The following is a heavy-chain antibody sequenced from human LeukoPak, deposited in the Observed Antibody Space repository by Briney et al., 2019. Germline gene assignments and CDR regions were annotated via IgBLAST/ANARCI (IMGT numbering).Heavy chain of an antibody. CDR3: ARGRTIIGAGVLFPY. V-gene: IGHV1-2*02. CDR2: INPNSGGT. CDR1: GYTFTGYN. D-gene: IGHD1-26*01. J-gene: IGHJ4*02. Sequence: GASVTVSCKASGYTFTGYNMHWVRQAPGQGLEWLGWINPNSGGTNYAQKFEGRVTMTRDTSISTAYMEMSRLRSDDTAVYYCARGRTIIGAGVLFPYWGQGTLVTVSS.